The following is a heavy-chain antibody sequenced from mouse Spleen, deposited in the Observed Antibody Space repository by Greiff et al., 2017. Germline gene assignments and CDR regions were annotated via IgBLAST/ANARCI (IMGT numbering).Heavy chain of an antibody. CDR2: IYPGGGYT. J-gene: IGHJ2*01. CDR1: GYTFTNYW. CDR3: ARCRYYGSSYGYFDY. Sequence: QVQLQQSGAELVRPGTSVKMSCKASGYTFTNYWIGWAKQRPGHGLEWIGDIYPGGGYTNYNEKFKGKATLTADKSSSTAYMQFSSLTSEDSAIYYCARCRYYGSSYGYFDYWGQGTTLTVSS. D-gene: IGHD1-1*01. V-gene: IGHV1-63*01.